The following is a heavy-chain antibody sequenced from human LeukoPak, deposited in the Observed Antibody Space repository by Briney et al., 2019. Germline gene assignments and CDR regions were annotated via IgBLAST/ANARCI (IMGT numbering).Heavy chain of an antibody. V-gene: IGHV1-18*01. CDR3: ARDRAGFIAVAGTVGDY. Sequence: ASVKVSCKASGYTFTSYGIGWVRQAPGQGLEWMGWISAYNGNTNYAQKLQGRVTMTTDTSTSTAYMELRSLRSDDTAVYYCARDRAGFIAVAGTVGDYWGQGTLVTVSS. CDR1: GYTFTSYG. D-gene: IGHD6-19*01. CDR2: ISAYNGNT. J-gene: IGHJ4*02.